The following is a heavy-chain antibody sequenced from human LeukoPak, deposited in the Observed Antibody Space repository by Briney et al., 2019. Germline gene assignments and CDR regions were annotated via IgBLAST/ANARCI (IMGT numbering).Heavy chain of an antibody. CDR2: ISSSSSTI. J-gene: IGHJ4*02. CDR3: ARVYDFWTGGRADY. V-gene: IGHV3-48*01. CDR1: GFTFRSYS. Sequence: GGSLRLSCAASGFTFRSYSMNWVRQAPGKGLEWVSYISSSSSTIYYADSVKGRFTISRDNAKNSLYLQMNSLRAEDTAVYYCARVYDFWTGGRADYWGQGTLVTVSS. D-gene: IGHD3/OR15-3a*01.